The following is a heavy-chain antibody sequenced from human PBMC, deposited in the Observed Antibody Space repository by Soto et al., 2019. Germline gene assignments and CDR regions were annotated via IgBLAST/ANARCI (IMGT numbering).Heavy chain of an antibody. CDR3: ARDRYYDDTGLYYESAD. Sequence: QVQLVQSGAEVKKPGSSVKVSCKASGGTFGNYGISWVRQAPGQGLEWMGGIFPRLGLTKSAQRFQGRVTFTADESTNTAYMELRNLRSEDTAVFYCARDRYYDDTGLYYESADWGQGTLVTVSS. CDR1: GGTFGNYG. V-gene: IGHV1-69*01. D-gene: IGHD3-22*01. J-gene: IGHJ4*02. CDR2: IFPRLGLT.